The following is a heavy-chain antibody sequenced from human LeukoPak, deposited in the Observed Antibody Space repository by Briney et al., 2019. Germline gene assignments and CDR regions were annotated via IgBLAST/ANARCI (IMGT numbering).Heavy chain of an antibody. D-gene: IGHD2-2*01. CDR3: ARGLGYCSSTSCYLVDAFDI. CDR1: GYTFTSYG. CDR2: ISAYNGNT. Sequence: PEASVKVSCKASGYTFTSYGISWVRQAPGQGLEWMGWISAYNGNTNYAQKLQGRVTMTTDTYASTAYMELSRLRSDDTAVYYCARGLGYCSSTSCYLVDAFDIWGQGTMVTVSS. V-gene: IGHV1-18*01. J-gene: IGHJ3*02.